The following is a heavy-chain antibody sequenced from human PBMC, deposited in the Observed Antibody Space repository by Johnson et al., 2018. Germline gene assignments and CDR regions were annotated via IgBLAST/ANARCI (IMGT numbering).Heavy chain of an antibody. CDR3: AATTYYTYGRDV. CDR1: GFTFSTYS. V-gene: IGHV3-21*01. Sequence: VQLVESGGGLVKPGGSLRLACAASGFTFSTYSMNWVRQAPGKGLEWVSSITSSSSYIYYADSVKGRFTISRDNSKNALYLQMNSLRAEDTAGYYCAATTYYTYGRDVWGQGTTVTVSS. J-gene: IGHJ6*02. CDR2: ITSSSSYI. D-gene: IGHD5-12*01.